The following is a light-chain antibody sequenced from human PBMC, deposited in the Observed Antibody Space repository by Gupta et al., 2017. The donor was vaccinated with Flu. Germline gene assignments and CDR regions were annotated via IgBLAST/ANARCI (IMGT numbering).Light chain of an antibody. CDR3: QQFYTTPYS. J-gene: IGKJ2*03. CDR1: QSILYSSNNKIY. V-gene: IGKV4-1*01. Sequence: LVMTQSPASLAVSLGESATINCKSSQSILYSSNNKIYLAWYQQKPGQRPKLLINWASTRESGVPDRFVGSGSGIDFTLTISSLQAEDVAVYYCQQFYTTPYSFGQGTKLEIK. CDR2: WAS.